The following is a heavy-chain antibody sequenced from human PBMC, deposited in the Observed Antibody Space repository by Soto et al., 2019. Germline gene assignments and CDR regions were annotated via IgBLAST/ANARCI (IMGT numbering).Heavy chain of an antibody. CDR3: ARHGSN. Sequence: SETLSLTCTVSGVSISNSSYYWGWIRRPPGKGLEWIGTIYYSGITYYNPSLKSRITISVDTSKNQFSLKLTSVTAADTAVYYCARHGSNWGQGTLVTVSS. CDR1: GVSISNSSYY. V-gene: IGHV4-39*01. J-gene: IGHJ4*02. CDR2: IYYSGIT.